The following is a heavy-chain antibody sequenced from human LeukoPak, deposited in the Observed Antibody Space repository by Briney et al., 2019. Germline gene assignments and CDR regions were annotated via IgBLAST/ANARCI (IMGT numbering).Heavy chain of an antibody. Sequence: PSETLSLACTVSGGSISSYYWSWIRQPAGKGLEWIGRIYTSGSTNYNASLKSRVSMSVDTSKNQFSLKLSSVTAADTAVYYCARRYYYNLGSFPFDFWGQGTLVTVSS. J-gene: IGHJ4*02. CDR2: IYTSGST. D-gene: IGHD3-10*01. CDR1: GGSISSYY. CDR3: ARRYYYNLGSFPFDF. V-gene: IGHV4-4*07.